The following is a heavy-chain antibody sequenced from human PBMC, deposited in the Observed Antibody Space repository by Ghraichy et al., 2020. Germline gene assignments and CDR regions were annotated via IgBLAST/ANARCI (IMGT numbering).Heavy chain of an antibody. CDR2: IYSTGST. V-gene: IGHV4-31*03. D-gene: IGHD3-10*01. Sequence: TLTLTCTVSGVSISSGANYWSWIRRHPEKGLEWIGYIYSTGSTYYNPSLKSRVTISVGTSKTHFSLKLTSVTAADTAVYYCARSPMVRDGGYWFDPWGQGTLVTVSS. CDR1: GVSISSGANY. J-gene: IGHJ5*02. CDR3: ARSPMVRDGGYWFDP.